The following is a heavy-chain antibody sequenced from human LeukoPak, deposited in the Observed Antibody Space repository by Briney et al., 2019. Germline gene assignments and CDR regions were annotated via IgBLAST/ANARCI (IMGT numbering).Heavy chain of an antibody. J-gene: IGHJ6*03. CDR2: ISWDSGSI. V-gene: IGHV3-9*01. Sequence: GGSLRLSCAASGFTFDDYAMHWVRQAPGRGLEWVSGISWDSGSIGYADSVKGRFTISRDNAKNSLYLQMNSLRAEDTAFYYCAKDRCSNGIGCYYYYMDVWGKGTTVTISS. D-gene: IGHD2-8*01. CDR3: AKDRCSNGIGCYYYYMDV. CDR1: GFTFDDYA.